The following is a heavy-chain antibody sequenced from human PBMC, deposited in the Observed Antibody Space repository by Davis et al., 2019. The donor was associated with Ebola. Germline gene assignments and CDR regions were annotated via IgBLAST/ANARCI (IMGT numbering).Heavy chain of an antibody. D-gene: IGHD4-17*01. CDR2: ITHSGST. J-gene: IGHJ6*02. CDR1: GGSFSGYY. Sequence: SETLSLTCAVYGGSFSGYYWSWIRQPPGKGLEWIGEITHSGSTNYNPSLKSRVTISVDTSKNQFSLKLSSVTAADTAVYYCARGHIYGDYGPSGYGMDVWGQGTTVTVSS. V-gene: IGHV4-34*01. CDR3: ARGHIYGDYGPSGYGMDV.